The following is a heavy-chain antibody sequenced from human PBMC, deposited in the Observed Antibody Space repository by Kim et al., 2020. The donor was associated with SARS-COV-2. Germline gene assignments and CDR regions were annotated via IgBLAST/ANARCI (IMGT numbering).Heavy chain of an antibody. CDR1: GFTFSYYW. D-gene: IGHD3-10*01. CDR2: IKQDGSEK. V-gene: IGHV3-7*01. Sequence: GGSLRLSCAASGFTFSYYWMSWVRQVPGKGLEWVANIKQDGSEKYYVDSVNGRFTISRDNPKNSLYLQMNSLRAEDTAVYYCVRLYDSYTSGNYYFYFDYWGQGAPVTVSS. J-gene: IGHJ4*02. CDR3: VRLYDSYTSGNYYFYFDY.